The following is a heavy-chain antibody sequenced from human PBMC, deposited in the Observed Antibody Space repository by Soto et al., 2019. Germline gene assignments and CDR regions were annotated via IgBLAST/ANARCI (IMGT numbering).Heavy chain of an antibody. CDR3: ATSAQLPTANYYFAY. V-gene: IGHV4-4*07. CDR2: IYTRGST. J-gene: IGHJ4*02. CDR1: GGSISDYY. D-gene: IGHD2-2*01. Sequence: SETLSLTCTFSGGSISDYYWSWIRQAAGKGLEWIGRIYTRGSTSYNPSLKSRVTMSVDTSKNQFSLKLSSVTAADTAVYYCATSAQLPTANYYFAYWGQGTLVTAPQ.